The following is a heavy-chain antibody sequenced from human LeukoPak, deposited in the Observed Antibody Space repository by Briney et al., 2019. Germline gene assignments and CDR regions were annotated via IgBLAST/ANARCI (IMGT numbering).Heavy chain of an antibody. J-gene: IGHJ3*02. Sequence: SQTLSLTCTVSGGSISSGNYYWSWVRQPAGRGLQWIGRLHTSGSTNYNPSLGSRVTISVDTSENQFSLKLRSMTAADTAVYYCARDRGGIVGDTNAFDIWGQGTMVTVSS. D-gene: IGHD1-26*01. CDR3: ARDRGGIVGDTNAFDI. CDR1: GGSISSGNYY. CDR2: LHTSGST. V-gene: IGHV4-61*02.